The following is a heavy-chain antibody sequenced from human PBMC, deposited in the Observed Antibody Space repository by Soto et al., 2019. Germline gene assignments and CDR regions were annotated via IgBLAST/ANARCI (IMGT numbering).Heavy chain of an antibody. D-gene: IGHD3-9*01. CDR3: TTDIPYYDILTGYYRELDY. J-gene: IGHJ4*02. V-gene: IGHV3-15*01. Sequence: GGSLRLSCAASGFTFSNAWMSWVRQAPGKGLEWVGRIKSKTDGGTTDYAAPVKGRFTISRDDSKNTLYLQMNSLKTEDTAVYYCTTDIPYYDILTGYYRELDYWGQGTLVTVSS. CDR2: IKSKTDGGTT. CDR1: GFTFSNAW.